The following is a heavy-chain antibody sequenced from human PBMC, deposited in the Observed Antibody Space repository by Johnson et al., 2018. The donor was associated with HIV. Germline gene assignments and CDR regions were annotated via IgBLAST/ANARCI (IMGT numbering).Heavy chain of an antibody. CDR2: INWNGGTT. CDR3: VRVGYDSSGYKGAFDI. V-gene: IGHV3-20*04. CDR1: GFTVSSNY. Sequence: VQLVESGGTVVQPGGSLRLSCAASGFTVSSNYMSWVRQAPGKGLGWVSGINWNGGTTGYADSEKGRFTISRDNAKSSLYLQMKSLRAEDTALYYCVRVGYDSSGYKGAFDIWGQGTMVTVSS. J-gene: IGHJ3*02. D-gene: IGHD3-22*01.